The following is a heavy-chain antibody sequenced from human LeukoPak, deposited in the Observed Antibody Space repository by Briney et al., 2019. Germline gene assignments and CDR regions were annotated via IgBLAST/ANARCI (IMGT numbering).Heavy chain of an antibody. CDR2: ISYSGST. J-gene: IGHJ4*02. Sequence: NPSETLSLTCTVFGGSISSYYWSWIRQRPGKGLEWIGYISYSGSTYYSPSLKSRVTISADTSKNQFSLKLSSVTAADTAVYYCARVVTGTSNFDYWGQGTLVTVSS. D-gene: IGHD2-21*02. CDR1: GGSISSYY. CDR3: ARVVTGTSNFDY. V-gene: IGHV4-59*01.